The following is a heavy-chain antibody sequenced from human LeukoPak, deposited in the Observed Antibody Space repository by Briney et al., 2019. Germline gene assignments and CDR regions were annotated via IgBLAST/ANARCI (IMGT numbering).Heavy chain of an antibody. J-gene: IGHJ6*02. Sequence: GGSLKLSCTASEFTFSSYWMSWVRQAPGKGLEWVANIKQDGSEKDYVDSVKGRFTISRDNAKNSLYLQMNSLRAEDTAVYYCARYCGGDCYGMDVWGQGTTVTVSS. CDR2: IKQDGSEK. CDR3: ARYCGGDCYGMDV. V-gene: IGHV3-7*01. CDR1: EFTFSSYW. D-gene: IGHD2-21*01.